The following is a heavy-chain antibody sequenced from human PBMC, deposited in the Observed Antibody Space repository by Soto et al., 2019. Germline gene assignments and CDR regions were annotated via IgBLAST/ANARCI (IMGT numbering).Heavy chain of an antibody. D-gene: IGHD3-3*01. J-gene: IGHJ6*03. CDR3: ARERVTIFASYMDV. Sequence: SETLSLTCTVSGGSISSGGYYWSWIRQHPGKGLEWIGYIYYSGSTYYNPSLKSRVTISVDTYKNQFSLKLSSVTAADTAVYYCARERVTIFASYMDVWGKGTTVTVSS. V-gene: IGHV4-31*03. CDR1: GGSISSGGYY. CDR2: IYYSGST.